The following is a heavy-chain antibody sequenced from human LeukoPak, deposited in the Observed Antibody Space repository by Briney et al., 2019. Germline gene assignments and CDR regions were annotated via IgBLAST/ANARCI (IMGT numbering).Heavy chain of an antibody. CDR1: GYSISSGYY. CDR2: IYHSGIT. J-gene: IGHJ4*02. D-gene: IGHD6-19*01. Sequence: PSETLSLTCAVSGYSISSGYYWDWIRQPPGKGLEWIGSIYHSGITHYNPSLKSRVTISVDTSKNQFSLKLSSVTAADTAVYYCARSTGQWLVVIGYDFDCWGQGTLVTVSS. CDR3: ARSTGQWLVVIGYDFDC. V-gene: IGHV4-38-2*01.